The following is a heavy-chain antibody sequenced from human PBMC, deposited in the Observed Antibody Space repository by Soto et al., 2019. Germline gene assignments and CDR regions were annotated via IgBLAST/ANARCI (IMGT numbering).Heavy chain of an antibody. CDR3: AKGVSQYTPLALFDY. V-gene: IGHV3-23*01. J-gene: IGHJ4*02. CDR1: GFTFSSYA. CDR2: ISGSDGRT. Sequence: PGGSLRLSCAASGFTFSSYAMSWVRQAPGKGLEWVSTISGSDGRTYSTDSAKGRFTISRDNSRNTAYLQMNSLRVEDTAVYYCAKGVSQYTPLALFDYWGRGTLVTVSS. D-gene: IGHD5-18*01.